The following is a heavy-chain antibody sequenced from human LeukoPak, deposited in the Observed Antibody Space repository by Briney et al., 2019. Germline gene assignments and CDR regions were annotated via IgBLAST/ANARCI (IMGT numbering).Heavy chain of an antibody. Sequence: SETLSLTCTVSGYSISSGYYWGWIPQPPGKGLELIGSIYHGGSTYYNPSLKSRVTLSVDTSKNQFSLKLSSVTAADTAVYYCASLLLWFGELTSWDYWGQGTLVTVSS. J-gene: IGHJ4*02. CDR1: GYSISSGYY. V-gene: IGHV4-38-2*02. D-gene: IGHD3-10*01. CDR3: ASLLLWFGELTSWDY. CDR2: IYHGGST.